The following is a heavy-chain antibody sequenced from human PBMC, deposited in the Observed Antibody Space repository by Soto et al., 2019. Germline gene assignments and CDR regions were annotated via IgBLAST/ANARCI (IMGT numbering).Heavy chain of an antibody. CDR3: ARVPRLLWFGELLSGMDV. CDR2: IYYSGST. D-gene: IGHD3-10*01. CDR1: GGSISSGGYY. J-gene: IGHJ6*02. Sequence: QVQLQESGPGLVKPSQTLSLTCTVSGGSISSGGYYWSWIRQHPGEGLEWIGYIYYSGSTYYNPSLKSRVTISVDTSKNQFSLKLRSVTAADPAVYYCARVPRLLWFGELLSGMDVWGQGTTVTVSS. V-gene: IGHV4-31*03.